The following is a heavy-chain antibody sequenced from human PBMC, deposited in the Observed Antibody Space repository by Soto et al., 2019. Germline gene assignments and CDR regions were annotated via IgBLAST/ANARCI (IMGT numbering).Heavy chain of an antibody. D-gene: IGHD3-16*01. V-gene: IGHV1-18*01. CDR3: ARGGYSDNSWGKLSHYGLDV. CDR2: ISPYNDYT. J-gene: IGHJ6*02. Sequence: QVQLAQSANEVKKPGASVRVSCKAAGYTFIRYGIAWVRQAPGQGLEWMGWISPYNDYTVYAQKFQGRVRMTADTSTRTVYMNLRGLKSDDTAVYYCARGGYSDNSWGKLSHYGLDVWGQGTSVSVSS. CDR1: GYTFIRYG.